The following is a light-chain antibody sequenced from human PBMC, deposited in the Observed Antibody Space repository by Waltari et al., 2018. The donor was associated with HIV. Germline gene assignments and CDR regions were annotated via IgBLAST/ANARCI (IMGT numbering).Light chain of an antibody. V-gene: IGLV1-44*01. J-gene: IGLJ2*01. CDR3: AAWDGSLNGRVV. CDR2: SNN. Sequence: QSVLTQPPSASGTPWQRVTISCSGRSSNIGRNTVNWYQQLPGTAPKLLIYSNNQRPSGVPDRFSGSKSGTSASLAISGLQSEDEADYYCAAWDGSLNGRVVFGGGTKLTVL. CDR1: SSNIGRNT.